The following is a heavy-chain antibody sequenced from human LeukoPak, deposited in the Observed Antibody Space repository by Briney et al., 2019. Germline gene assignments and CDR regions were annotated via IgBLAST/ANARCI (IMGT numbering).Heavy chain of an antibody. D-gene: IGHD3-22*01. CDR2: ISWNSGSI. Sequence: GRSLRLSCAASGFTFDDYAMHWVRQAPGKGLEWVSGISWNSGSIGYADSVKGRFTISRDNAKNSLYLQMNNLRAEDTAVYYCAREDWESSGFNYWGQGTLVSVSS. J-gene: IGHJ4*02. CDR3: AREDWESSGFNY. CDR1: GFTFDDYA. V-gene: IGHV3-9*01.